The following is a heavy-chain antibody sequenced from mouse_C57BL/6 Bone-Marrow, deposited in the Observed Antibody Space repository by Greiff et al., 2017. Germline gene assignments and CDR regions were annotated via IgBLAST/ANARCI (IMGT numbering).Heavy chain of an antibody. CDR3: AGSGYNFDY. J-gene: IGHJ2*01. Sequence: VQLQQSGPELVKPGASVKISCKASGYSFPGYYMNWVKQSPEKSLEWIGEINPSTGGTTYNQKFKAKATLTVDKSSSTAYMQLKSLTSEDSAVYYCAGSGYNFDYWGQGTTLTVSS. V-gene: IGHV1-42*01. CDR2: INPSTGGT. CDR1: GYSFPGYY. D-gene: IGHD3-2*02.